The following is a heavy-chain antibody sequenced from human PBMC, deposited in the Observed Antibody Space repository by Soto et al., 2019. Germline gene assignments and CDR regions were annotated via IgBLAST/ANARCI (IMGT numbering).Heavy chain of an antibody. CDR2: ITYSGNT. V-gene: IGHV4-31*03. J-gene: IGHJ4*02. CDR1: GGSVSSVGYY. Sequence: SETLSLTCTVSGGSVSSVGYYWSWIRQHPGKGLEWIGYITYSGNTYYNPSLESRVTMSAVTSKNQFSLKLSSVTAADTAVYFCVRGGSCTNGVCSVFDYWGQGTLVTVSS. CDR3: VRGGSCTNGVCSVFDY. D-gene: IGHD2-8*01.